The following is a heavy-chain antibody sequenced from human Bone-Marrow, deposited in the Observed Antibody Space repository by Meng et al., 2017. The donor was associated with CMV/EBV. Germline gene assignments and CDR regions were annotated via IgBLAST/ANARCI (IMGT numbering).Heavy chain of an antibody. Sequence: GESLKISCDASGFTFRTYSMNWVRQAPGEGLEWVAVISYDGGNKYYTDSVKGRFTISRDNSKNTLYLQMNSLRPEDTAVDYCARITLTNRVGGYFDAWGQGTLVTVSS. CDR3: ARITLTNRVGGYFDA. CDR2: ISYDGGNK. V-gene: IGHV3-30*03. D-gene: IGHD1-26*01. CDR1: GFTFRTYS. J-gene: IGHJ4*02.